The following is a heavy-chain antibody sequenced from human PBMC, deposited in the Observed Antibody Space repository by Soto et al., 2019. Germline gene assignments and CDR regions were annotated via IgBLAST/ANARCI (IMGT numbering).Heavy chain of an antibody. CDR3: AKDFRNSGRYYPQYYYDGMDV. J-gene: IGHJ6*02. CDR2: ISYDGSNK. Sequence: QVQLVESGGGVVQPGRSLRLSCAASGFTFSSYGMHWVRQAPGKGLEWVAVISYDGSNKYYADSVKGRFTISRDNSKNTLYMQMNSLRAEDTAVYYCAKDFRNSGRYYPQYYYDGMDVWGQGTTVTVSS. CDR1: GFTFSSYG. V-gene: IGHV3-30*18. D-gene: IGHD1-26*01.